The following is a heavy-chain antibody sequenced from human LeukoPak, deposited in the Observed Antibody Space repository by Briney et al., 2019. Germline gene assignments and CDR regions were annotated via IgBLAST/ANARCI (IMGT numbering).Heavy chain of an antibody. CDR3: AKQYESGDAYDI. CDR1: GFTFSSYG. Sequence: GGSLRLSCAASGFTFSSYGMHWVRQAPGKGLEWVAVISYDGSNKYYADSVKGRFTISRDNSKNTLYLQMNSLRAEDTAVYYCAKQYESGDAYDIWGQGTMVTVSS. D-gene: IGHD2-8*01. J-gene: IGHJ3*02. CDR2: ISYDGSNK. V-gene: IGHV3-30*18.